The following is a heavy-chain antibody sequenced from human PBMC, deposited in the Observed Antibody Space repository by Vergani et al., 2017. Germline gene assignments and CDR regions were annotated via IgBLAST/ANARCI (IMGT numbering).Heavy chain of an antibody. D-gene: IGHD4-23*01. Sequence: QVQLVQSGAEVKKPGASVKVSCKASGYTFTSYYMHWVRQAPGQGLEWMGIINPSGGSTSYAQKFQGRVTMTRDTATSTVYMELSSLRSEDTAVYYCGSADYRGNLPGDYGGRGSLVTVSS. CDR1: GYTFTSYY. CDR3: GSADYRGNLPGDY. V-gene: IGHV1-46*01. J-gene: IGHJ4*02. CDR2: INPSGGST.